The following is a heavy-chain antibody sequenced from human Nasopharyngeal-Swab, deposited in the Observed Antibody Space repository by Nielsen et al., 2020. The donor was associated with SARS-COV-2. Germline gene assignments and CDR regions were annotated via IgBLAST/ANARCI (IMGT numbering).Heavy chain of an antibody. J-gene: IGHJ4*02. CDR3: TRDLAFPDTAMNIHLGY. Sequence: VRQAPGKGLEWAAVISYDGSNKYYADSVKGRFTIFRDNSKNTLYLQMNSLRAEDTAVYYCTRDLAFPDTAMNIHLGYWGQGALVTVSS. D-gene: IGHD5-18*01. V-gene: IGHV3-30-3*01. CDR2: ISYDGSNK.